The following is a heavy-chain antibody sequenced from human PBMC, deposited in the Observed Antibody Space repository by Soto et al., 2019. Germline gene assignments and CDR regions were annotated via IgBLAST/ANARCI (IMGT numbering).Heavy chain of an antibody. J-gene: IGHJ4*02. D-gene: IGHD3-3*01. V-gene: IGHV2-5*02. CDR1: GFSLTTSGVG. CDR2: IYWDADK. Sequence: QITLKESGPTVVKPTETLTLTCTFSGFSLTTSGVGVGWVRQSPGKAPEWLALIYWDADKRYSTSLNSRIIITKDTSKNQVVLTMANVDPADTATYYCAHRVLRTVFGLVTTTAIYFDFWGPGTPVVVSS. CDR3: AHRVLRTVFGLVTTTAIYFDF.